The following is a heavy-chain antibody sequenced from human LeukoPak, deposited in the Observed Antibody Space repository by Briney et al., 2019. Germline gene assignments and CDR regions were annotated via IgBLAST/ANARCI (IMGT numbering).Heavy chain of an antibody. Sequence: SVKVSCKASGYTFTSYGISWVRQAPGQGLEWMGRIIPILGIANYAQKFQGRVTITADKSTSTAYMELSSLRSEDTAVYYCARENKYYDFWSGFNWFDPWGQGTLVTVSS. CDR2: IIPILGIA. CDR1: GYTFTSYG. D-gene: IGHD3-3*01. J-gene: IGHJ5*02. V-gene: IGHV1-69*04. CDR3: ARENKYYDFWSGFNWFDP.